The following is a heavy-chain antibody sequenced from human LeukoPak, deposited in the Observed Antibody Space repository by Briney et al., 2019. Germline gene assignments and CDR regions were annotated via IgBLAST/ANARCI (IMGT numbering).Heavy chain of an antibody. J-gene: IGHJ4*02. Sequence: SETLSLTCTVSGGSISSSDYCWGWIRQPPGKGLGWGGSIFYSGSTYYNPFLKSRVSISVDRSKNQFSLKLSSVAAADTAVYYCASPSTGYSSGWYVLWGQGTLVTVSS. V-gene: IGHV4-39*01. CDR2: IFYSGST. D-gene: IGHD6-19*01. CDR3: ASPSTGYSSGWYVL. CDR1: GGSISSSDYC.